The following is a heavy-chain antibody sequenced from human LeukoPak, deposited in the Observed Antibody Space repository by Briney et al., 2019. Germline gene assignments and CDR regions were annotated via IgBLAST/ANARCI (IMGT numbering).Heavy chain of an antibody. CDR3: ARLFNSGWRFDY. CDR2: INHSGST. V-gene: IGHV4-34*01. CDR1: GGSFSGYY. D-gene: IGHD6-19*01. Sequence: PSETLSLTCAVYGGSFSGYYWSWIRQPPGKGLEWIGEINHSGSTYYNPSLTSRLTISVDTSMYHFSLKLMSVTAADTAIYYCARLFNSGWRFDYWGQGTLVTASS. J-gene: IGHJ4*02.